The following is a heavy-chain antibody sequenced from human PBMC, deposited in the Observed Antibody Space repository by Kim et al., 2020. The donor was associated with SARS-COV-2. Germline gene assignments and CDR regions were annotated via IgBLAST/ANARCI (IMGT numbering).Heavy chain of an antibody. V-gene: IGHV3-9*01. CDR1: GFTFDDYA. CDR2: ISWNSGSI. J-gene: IGHJ3*02. CDR3: AKEYNQPKWELLQGAGGAFDI. Sequence: GGSLRLSCAASGFTFDDYAMHWVRQAPGKGLEWVSGISWNSGSIGYADSVKGRFTISRDNAKNSLYLQMNSLRAEDTALYYCAKEYNQPKWELLQGAGGAFDIWGQGTMVTVSS. D-gene: IGHD1-26*01.